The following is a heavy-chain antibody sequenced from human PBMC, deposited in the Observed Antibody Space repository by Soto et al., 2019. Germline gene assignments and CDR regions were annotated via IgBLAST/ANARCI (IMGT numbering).Heavy chain of an antibody. CDR3: ARDGRHGHGNFDY. V-gene: IGHV4-39*02. CDR1: GGSINSVSYY. J-gene: IGHJ4*02. Sequence: QLQLQESGPGLVKPSETLSLTCTVSGGSINSVSYYWGWIRQPPGKGLEWIGSIYYSGSTYYNPSLKSRVPIPVATPKNLCHLQLRPVHAADEEVYYCARDGRHGHGNFDYWGQGNLVTVAS. CDR2: IYYSGST.